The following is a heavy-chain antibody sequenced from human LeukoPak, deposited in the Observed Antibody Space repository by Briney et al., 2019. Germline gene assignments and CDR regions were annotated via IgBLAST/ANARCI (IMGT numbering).Heavy chain of an antibody. Sequence: GGSLRLSCAASGFTFSGSAMHWVRRASGKGLEWVGRIRSKANSYATAYAASVKGRFTISRDDSKNTAYLQMNSLKNEDTAVYYCTTYDRRGGDYWGQGTLVTVSS. CDR1: GFTFSGSA. CDR2: IRSKANSYAT. D-gene: IGHD2-15*01. CDR3: TTYDRRGGDY. V-gene: IGHV3-73*01. J-gene: IGHJ4*02.